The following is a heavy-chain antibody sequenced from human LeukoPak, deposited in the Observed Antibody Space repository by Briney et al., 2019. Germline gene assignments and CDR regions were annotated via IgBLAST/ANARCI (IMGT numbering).Heavy chain of an antibody. CDR3: ARQYYGSGSQVPCFDP. D-gene: IGHD3-10*01. J-gene: IGHJ5*02. CDR2: IYYSGST. Sequence: SETLSLTCTVSGGSISSGGYYWSWIRQHPGKGLEWIGYIYYSGSTYYNPSLKSRVTISVDTSKNQFSLKLSSVTAADTAVYYCARQYYGSGSQVPCFDPWGQGTLVTVSS. V-gene: IGHV4-31*03. CDR1: GGSISSGGYY.